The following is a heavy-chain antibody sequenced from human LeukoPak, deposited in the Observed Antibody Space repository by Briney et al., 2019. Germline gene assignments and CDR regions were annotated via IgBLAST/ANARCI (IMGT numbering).Heavy chain of an antibody. V-gene: IGHV1-8*01. CDR1: GYTFTSYD. D-gene: IGHD2-2*01. J-gene: IGHJ6*03. CDR3: ARDLGYCSSTSCYYYMDV. CDR2: MNPNSGNT. Sequence: GASVKVSCKASGYTFTSYDINWVRQATGQGLEWMGWMNPNSGNTGYAQKFQGRVTMTRNTSISTAYMELSSLRSEDTAVYYCARDLGYCSSTSCYYYMDVWGKGTTVTVSS.